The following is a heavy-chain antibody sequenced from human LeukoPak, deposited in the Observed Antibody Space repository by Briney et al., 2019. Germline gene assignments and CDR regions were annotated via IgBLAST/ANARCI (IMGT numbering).Heavy chain of an antibody. CDR1: GYTFTSYY. CDR2: INPSGGST. J-gene: IGHJ5*02. CDR3: ARGPIRLNWFDP. V-gene: IGHV1-46*01. Sequence: ASVEVSCKASGYTFTSYYIHWVRQAPGQGLEWMGTINPSGGSTSYAQKFQGRVTMTRDTSTSTVYMELSSLRSEDTAVYYCARGPIRLNWFDPWGQGTLVTVSS. D-gene: IGHD3-16*01.